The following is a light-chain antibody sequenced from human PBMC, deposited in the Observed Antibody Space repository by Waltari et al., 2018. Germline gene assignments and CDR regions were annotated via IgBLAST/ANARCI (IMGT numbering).Light chain of an antibody. V-gene: IGKV3-15*01. CDR3: QQYHTWPRT. Sequence: EIMLTQSPGALSVSPGERATLTCRASRSVRSNLVWFQQKPGQAPRLLIYGASTRATDIPARFSGSGSETEFTLTISSMQSEDFAVYYCQQYHTWPRTFGQGTKLDIK. CDR2: GAS. CDR1: RSVRSN. J-gene: IGKJ2*01.